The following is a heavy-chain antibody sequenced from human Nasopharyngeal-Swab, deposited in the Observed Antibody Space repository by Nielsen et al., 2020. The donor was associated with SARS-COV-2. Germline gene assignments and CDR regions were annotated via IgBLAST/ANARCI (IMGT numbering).Heavy chain of an antibody. CDR3: ARDGYSYGYYFDY. Sequence: SETLSLTCTVSGGSISSGGYYWSWIRQHPGKGLEWIGYIYCSGSTYYNPSLKSRVTISVDTSKNQFSLKLSSVTAADTAVYYCARDGYSYGYYFDYWGQGTLVTASS. CDR2: IYCSGST. J-gene: IGHJ4*02. CDR1: GGSISSGGYY. V-gene: IGHV4-31*03. D-gene: IGHD5-18*01.